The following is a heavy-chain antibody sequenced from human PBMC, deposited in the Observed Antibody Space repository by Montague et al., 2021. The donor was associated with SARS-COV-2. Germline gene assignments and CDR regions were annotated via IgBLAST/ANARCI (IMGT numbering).Heavy chain of an antibody. D-gene: IGHD6-19*01. V-gene: IGHV4-59*01. Sequence: SETLSLTCTVSGGSISSYYWSWIRQPPGKGLEWIGYINYSGITNYNPSLKSRVTISVDTSKNQFSLKLSSVTAADTAVYYCARGSGWRGNAFDIWGQGTMVTVSS. J-gene: IGHJ3*02. CDR1: GGSISSYY. CDR2: INYSGIT. CDR3: ARGSGWRGNAFDI.